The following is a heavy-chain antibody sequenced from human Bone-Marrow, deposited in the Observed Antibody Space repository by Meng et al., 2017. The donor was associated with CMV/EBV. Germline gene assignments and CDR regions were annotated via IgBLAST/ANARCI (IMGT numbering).Heavy chain of an antibody. V-gene: IGHV3-21*01. J-gene: IGHJ6*02. CDR1: GFTFSSYI. CDR2: ISSSSYI. CDR3: ARDLREMITIFGVVTDYYYGMDV. D-gene: IGHD3-3*01. Sequence: GESLKISCAASGFTFSSYIMNWVRQAPGKGLEWVSSISSSSYIYYADSVKGRFTISRDNAKNSLYLQMNSLRAEDTAVYYCARDLREMITIFGVVTDYYYGMDVWGQGTTVTVSS.